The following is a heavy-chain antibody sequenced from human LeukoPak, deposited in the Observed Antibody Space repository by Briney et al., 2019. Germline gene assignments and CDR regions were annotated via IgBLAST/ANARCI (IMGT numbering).Heavy chain of an antibody. CDR3: ARGSIAAAFQFDY. CDR2: IKQDGSEK. D-gene: IGHD6-13*01. Sequence: GGSLRLSCAASGFTFSSYSMNWVRQAPGKGLEWVANIKQDGSEKYYVDSVKGRFTISRDHAKNSLYLQMNSLRAEDTAVYYCARGSIAAAFQFDYWGQGTLVTVSS. CDR1: GFTFSSYS. J-gene: IGHJ4*02. V-gene: IGHV3-7*01.